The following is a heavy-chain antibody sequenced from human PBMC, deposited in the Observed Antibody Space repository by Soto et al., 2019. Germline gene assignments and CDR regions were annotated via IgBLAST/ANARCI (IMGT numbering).Heavy chain of an antibody. D-gene: IGHD3-10*01. J-gene: IGHJ4*02. CDR2: ISYDEIDK. V-gene: IGHV3-30*03. CDR3: AGRSGSSDY. CDR1: GGSFSGYY. Sequence: LSLTCAVYGGSFSGYYWSWIRQPPGKGLEWVALISYDEIDKYFADAVKGRFTISRDNSKNTLYLQMDRLRAEDTAVYYCAGRSGSSDYWGRGTLVT.